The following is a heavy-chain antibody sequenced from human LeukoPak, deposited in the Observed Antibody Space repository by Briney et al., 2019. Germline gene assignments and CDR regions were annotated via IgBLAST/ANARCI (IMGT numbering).Heavy chain of an antibody. J-gene: IGHJ4*02. Sequence: SETLSLTCTVSGGSITDTSYFWGWIRQPPGKGLEWIGSIYYRGNTYHSPSLKSRVTLFVDTSKNQFSLKLSSVTAADTAIYYCARRKVAAEIDYWGQGTLVTVSS. CDR3: ARRKVAAEIDY. CDR1: GGSITDTSYF. D-gene: IGHD6-13*01. V-gene: IGHV4-39*01. CDR2: IYYRGNT.